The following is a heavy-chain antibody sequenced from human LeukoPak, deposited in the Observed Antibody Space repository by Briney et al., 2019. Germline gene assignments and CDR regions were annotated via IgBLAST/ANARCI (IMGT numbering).Heavy chain of an antibody. Sequence: GGSLRLSCAASGFTFSTSTFNWVRQAPGKGLEWVSYISSSGSTIYYADSVKGRFTISRDNAKNSLYLQMNSLRAEDTAVYYCARGGGSGSYYNDFFGYYYYMDVWGKGTTVTISS. CDR1: GFTFSTST. CDR2: ISSSGSTI. V-gene: IGHV3-48*04. CDR3: ARGGGSGSYYNDFFGYYYYMDV. J-gene: IGHJ6*03. D-gene: IGHD3-10*01.